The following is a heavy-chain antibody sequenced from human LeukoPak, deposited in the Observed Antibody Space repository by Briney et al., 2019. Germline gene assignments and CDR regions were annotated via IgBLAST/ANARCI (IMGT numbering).Heavy chain of an antibody. CDR2: TRKKAKGYTT. J-gene: IGHJ5*02. CDR3: ARAQSDSSGYYYVGDL. CDR1: GFTLSDYY. V-gene: IGHV3-72*01. D-gene: IGHD3-22*01. Sequence: GGSLRLSCAASGFTLSDYYMDWVRQAPGQGLEWVARTRKKAKGYTTEYAASVKGRFTISRDDSKNSVDLQMNSLITEDTAVYYCARAQSDSSGYYYVGDLWGQGTLVTVSS.